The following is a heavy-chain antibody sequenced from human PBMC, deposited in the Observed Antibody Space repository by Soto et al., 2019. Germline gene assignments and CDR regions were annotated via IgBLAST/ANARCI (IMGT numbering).Heavy chain of an antibody. D-gene: IGHD5-12*01. CDR1: GFTFSSYA. Sequence: QVQLVESGGGVVQPGRSLRLSCAASGFTFSSYAMHWVRQAPGKGLEWVAVISYDGSNKYYADSVKGRFTISRDNSKNTLYLQMNSLRAEDTAVYYCARDPVATILNYYCGMDVWGQGTTVTVSS. CDR3: ARDPVATILNYYCGMDV. J-gene: IGHJ6*02. V-gene: IGHV3-30-3*01. CDR2: ISYDGSNK.